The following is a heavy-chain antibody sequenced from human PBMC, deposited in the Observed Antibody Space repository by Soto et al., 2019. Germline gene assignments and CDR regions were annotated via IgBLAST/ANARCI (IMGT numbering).Heavy chain of an antibody. CDR3: AKHPSGWSSSGWYFDY. Sequence: SETLSLTCTVSGVSVNSGNYYWSWIRQTPGKGLEWIGYIYQSGSTRYNPSLESRVTISLDTSKNQFSLKMSSVTAADTAVYYCAKHPSGWSSSGWYFDYWGQGTPVTVSS. J-gene: IGHJ4*02. CDR2: IYQSGST. D-gene: IGHD6-19*01. CDR1: GVSVNSGNYY. V-gene: IGHV4-61*01.